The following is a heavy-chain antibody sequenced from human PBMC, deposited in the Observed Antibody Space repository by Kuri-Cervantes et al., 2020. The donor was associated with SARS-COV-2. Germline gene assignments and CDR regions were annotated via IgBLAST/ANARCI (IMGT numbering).Heavy chain of an antibody. CDR3: ARGHYDFWSGYYFDY. V-gene: IGHV3-30-3*01. Sequence: GESLKISCAASGFTFSSYAMHWVRQAPGKGLEWVAVISYDGSNKYYADSVKGRSTISRDNSKNSLYLQMNSLRAEDTAVYYCARGHYDFWSGYYFDYWGQGTLVTVSS. D-gene: IGHD3-3*01. CDR2: ISYDGSNK. J-gene: IGHJ4*02. CDR1: GFTFSSYA.